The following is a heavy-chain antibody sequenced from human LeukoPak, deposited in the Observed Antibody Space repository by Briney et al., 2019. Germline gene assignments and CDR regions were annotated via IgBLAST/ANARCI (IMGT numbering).Heavy chain of an antibody. CDR1: GDSVSSNSAA. J-gene: IGHJ5*02. CDR2: TYYRSKWYN. V-gene: IGHV6-1*01. D-gene: IGHD3-22*01. CDR3: ARGQRLYDSSGYYYPRTRAYWFDP. Sequence: QTLSLTCAISGDSVSSNSAAWNWIRQSPSRGLEWLRRTYYRSKWYNDYAVSVKSRITINPDTSKNQFSLQLNSVTPEDTAVYYCARGQRLYDSSGYYYPRTRAYWFDPWGQGTLVTVSS.